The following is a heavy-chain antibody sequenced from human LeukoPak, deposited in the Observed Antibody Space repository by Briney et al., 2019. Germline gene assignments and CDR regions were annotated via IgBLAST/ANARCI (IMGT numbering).Heavy chain of an antibody. D-gene: IGHD3-10*01. CDR3: ARDGVTMVRGVISPLGY. Sequence: NPGGSLRLSCAASGFTFSSYSMNWVRQAPGKGLEWVSSISSSSSYIYYADSVKGRFTISRDNAKNSLYLQMNSLRAEDTAVYYCARDGVTMVRGVISPLGYWGQGTLVTVSS. V-gene: IGHV3-21*01. J-gene: IGHJ4*02. CDR2: ISSSSSYI. CDR1: GFTFSSYS.